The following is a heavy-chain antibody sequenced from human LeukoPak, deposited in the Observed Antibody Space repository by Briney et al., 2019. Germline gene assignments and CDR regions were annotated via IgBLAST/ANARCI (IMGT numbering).Heavy chain of an antibody. Sequence: KPSETLSLTCTVSGGSISSYYWSWIRQPPGKGLEWIGYIYYSGSTNYNPSLKSRVTISIDKSKNQFSLNLTSVTAADTAVYYCARVPGSAASYYFDYWGQGTLVTVSS. CDR1: GGSISSYY. J-gene: IGHJ4*02. CDR3: ARVPGSAASYYFDY. D-gene: IGHD3-10*01. CDR2: IYYSGST. V-gene: IGHV4-59*12.